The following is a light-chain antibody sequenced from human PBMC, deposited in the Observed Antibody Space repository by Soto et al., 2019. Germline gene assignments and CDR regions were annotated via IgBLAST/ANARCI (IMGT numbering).Light chain of an antibody. Sequence: DIQMTQSPSTLSGSVGDRVTITCRASQSINTWLAWYQQKPGKAPKLLIYKASSLESGVPSTFSGSGSGTEFTLTITSLQPEDFATYYCQQLNSFPITFGQGTRLEIK. J-gene: IGKJ5*01. CDR1: QSINTW. CDR3: QQLNSFPIT. CDR2: KAS. V-gene: IGKV1-5*03.